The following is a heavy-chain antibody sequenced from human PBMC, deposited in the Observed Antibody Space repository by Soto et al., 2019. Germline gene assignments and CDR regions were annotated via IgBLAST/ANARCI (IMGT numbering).Heavy chain of an antibody. V-gene: IGHV4-39*01. CDR3: ERQGAGYYGYVTWFDP. Sequence: QLQLQESGPGLVKPSETLSLTCTVSGDSISSSGYYWGWIRQPPGKGLEWIGSIYYSGSTYYNPSRKGRVTISVVTSNSQFPLKLSYVPAADTAVYYCERQGAGYYGYVTWFDPWGQGTLVTVSS. CDR2: IYYSGST. J-gene: IGHJ5*02. D-gene: IGHD3-10*01. CDR1: GDSISSSGYY.